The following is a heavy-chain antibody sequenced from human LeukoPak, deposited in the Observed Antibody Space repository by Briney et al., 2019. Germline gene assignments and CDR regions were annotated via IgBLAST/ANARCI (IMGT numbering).Heavy chain of an antibody. V-gene: IGHV4-59*01. CDR1: GGSISSYY. J-gene: IGHJ3*02. D-gene: IGHD6-13*01. Sequence: SETLSLTCTVSGGSISSYYWSWIRQPPGKGLEWIGYIYYSGSINYNPSLKSRVTISVDTSKNQFSLKLSSVTAADTAVYYCARWYSSSWGAFDIWGQGTMVTVSS. CDR3: ARWYSSSWGAFDI. CDR2: IYYSGSI.